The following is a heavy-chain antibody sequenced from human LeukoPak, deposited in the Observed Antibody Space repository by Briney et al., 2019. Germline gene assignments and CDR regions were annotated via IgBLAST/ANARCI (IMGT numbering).Heavy chain of an antibody. CDR3: ARHSFFLPMDS. J-gene: IGHJ3*02. V-gene: IGHV5-51*01. CDR1: EYSFTSYW. Sequence: GESLKISCKGSEYSFTSYWIGWGRQMSGKGLEWMGIIYPGDSDTRYSPSFQGQVTISADKSISTAYLQWSSLKASDTAMYYCARHSFFLPMDSWGQGTMVTVSS. CDR2: IYPGDSDT. D-gene: IGHD2/OR15-2a*01.